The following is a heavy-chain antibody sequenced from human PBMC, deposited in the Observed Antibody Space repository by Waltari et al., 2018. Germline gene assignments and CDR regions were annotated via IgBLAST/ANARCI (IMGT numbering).Heavy chain of an antibody. J-gene: IGHJ4*02. D-gene: IGHD2-15*01. CDR2: INHSGST. Sequence: QVQLQQWGAGLLKPSETLSLTCAVYGWSFSGYYWSWIRQPPGKGLEWIGEINHSGSTNYNPSLKSRVTISVDTSKNQFSLKLSSVTAADTAVYYCARAYMFGAATLFDYWGQGTLVTVSS. V-gene: IGHV4-34*01. CDR3: ARAYMFGAATLFDY. CDR1: GWSFSGYY.